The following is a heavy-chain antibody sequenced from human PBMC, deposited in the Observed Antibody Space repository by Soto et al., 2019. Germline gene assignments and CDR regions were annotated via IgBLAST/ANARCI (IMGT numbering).Heavy chain of an antibody. J-gene: IGHJ4*02. D-gene: IGHD3-22*01. CDR1: GFTFSSYG. V-gene: IGHV3-30*18. CDR2: ISNDGSKK. Sequence: GGSLRLSXAASGFTFSSYGMHWVRQAPGKGLEWVAVISNDGSKKFYADSVKGRVTISRDNSKNTLYLQTNSLRAEDTAVYYCAKSAMVYYYDSSGYYFDYWGQGTLVTVSS. CDR3: AKSAMVYYYDSSGYYFDY.